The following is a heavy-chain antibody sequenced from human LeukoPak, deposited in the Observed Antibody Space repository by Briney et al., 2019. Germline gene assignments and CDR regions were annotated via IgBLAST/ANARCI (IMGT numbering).Heavy chain of an antibody. CDR2: IYYSGST. V-gene: IGHV4-59*01. Sequence: PSETLSLTCTVSGGSISSYYWSWIRQPPGKGLEWIGYIYYSGSTNYNPSLKSRVTISVDTSKNQFSLKLSSVTAADTAVYYCARDLGYCSNTSCYYHYYYGMDVWGQGTTVTVSS. CDR3: ARDLGYCSNTSCYYHYYYGMDV. CDR1: GGSISSYY. D-gene: IGHD2-2*01. J-gene: IGHJ6*02.